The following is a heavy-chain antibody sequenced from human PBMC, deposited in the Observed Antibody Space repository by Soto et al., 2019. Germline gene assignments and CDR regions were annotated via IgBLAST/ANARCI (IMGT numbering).Heavy chain of an antibody. Sequence: EVQLLESGGGLVQPGGSLRLSCAASGFTFSSYAMSWVRQAPGKGLEWVSAISGSGGSTYYADSVKGRFTISRDNSKNSLYLQMTSLRAEDTAVYYCAKGIAAAGTIRYYYYGMDVWGQGTTVTVSS. CDR3: AKGIAAAGTIRYYYYGMDV. CDR2: ISGSGGST. CDR1: GFTFSSYA. J-gene: IGHJ6*02. D-gene: IGHD6-13*01. V-gene: IGHV3-23*01.